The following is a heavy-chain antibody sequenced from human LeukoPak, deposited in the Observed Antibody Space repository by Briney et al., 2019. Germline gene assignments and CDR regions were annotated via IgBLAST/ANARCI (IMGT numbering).Heavy chain of an antibody. J-gene: IGHJ5*02. D-gene: IGHD6-6*01. Sequence: PSETLSLTCTVSGGSISSYYWSWIRQPPGKGLEWIGYIYTSGSTNYNPSLKSRVTISVDTSKNQFSLKLSSVTAADTAVYYCARHAHSSSSGNRFDPWGQGTLVTVSS. V-gene: IGHV4-4*09. CDR3: ARHAHSSSSGNRFDP. CDR1: GGSISSYY. CDR2: IYTSGST.